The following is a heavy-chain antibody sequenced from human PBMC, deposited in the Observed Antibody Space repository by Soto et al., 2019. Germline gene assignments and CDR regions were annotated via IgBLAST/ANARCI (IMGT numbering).Heavy chain of an antibody. Sequence: GGSLRLSCAVSGFTFITYSMNWVRQAPEKGLEWVSYISSSGSTIYYADSVKGRFTISRDNDKNSLYLQMNSLRPEDTAVYYCARGYNWNSPPPYYYYGMDVWGQGTTVTVSS. D-gene: IGHD1-7*01. CDR3: ARGYNWNSPPPYYYYGMDV. CDR2: ISSSGSTI. J-gene: IGHJ6*02. V-gene: IGHV3-48*01. CDR1: GFTFITYS.